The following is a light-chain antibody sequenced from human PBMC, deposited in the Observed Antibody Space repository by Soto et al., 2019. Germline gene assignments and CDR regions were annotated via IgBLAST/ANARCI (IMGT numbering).Light chain of an antibody. Sequence: EIVSTQSPGTLSLSPGERATLSCRASQSVSSSYLAWYQQKPGQAPRLLISGASSRATGIPDRFSGSGSGTDFTLTISRLEPEDFAVYYCQQYGISPWTFGQGTKVEIK. CDR2: GAS. V-gene: IGKV3-20*01. CDR1: QSVSSSY. J-gene: IGKJ1*01. CDR3: QQYGISPWT.